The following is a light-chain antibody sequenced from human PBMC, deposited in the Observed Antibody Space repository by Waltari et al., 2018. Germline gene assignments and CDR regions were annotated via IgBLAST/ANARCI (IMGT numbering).Light chain of an antibody. J-gene: IGLJ3*02. Sequence: QSALTQPVSVSGSPGQSITISCTGTSSDVGGFNYVSWYQHHPGKAPKLMIYDVTKRPSGVSNRFPGSGSGNTASLTISGLQSEDEAYYYCSSYIRISASWVFGGGTKLTVL. CDR3: SSYIRISASWV. V-gene: IGLV2-14*03. CDR1: SSDVGGFNY. CDR2: DVT.